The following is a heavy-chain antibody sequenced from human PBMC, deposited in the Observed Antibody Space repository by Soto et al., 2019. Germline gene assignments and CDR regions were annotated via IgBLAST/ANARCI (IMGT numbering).Heavy chain of an antibody. CDR3: ARGYFDSGHGYDL. J-gene: IGHJ5*02. CDR1: GDSISSDGYH. CDR2: IYNGGRT. V-gene: IGHV4-30-4*01. Sequence: SETLSLTCTVSGDSISSDGYHWSWIRQSPGKGLEWIGYIYNGGRTFYRPSLESRINMSLDATKNSYSLRLTSVTAADTGIYFCARGYFDSGHGYDLWGQGTLVTVSS. D-gene: IGHD3-10*01.